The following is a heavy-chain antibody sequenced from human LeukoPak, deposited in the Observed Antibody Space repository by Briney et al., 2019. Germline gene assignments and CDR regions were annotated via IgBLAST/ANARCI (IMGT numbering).Heavy chain of an antibody. CDR2: IYYSGST. D-gene: IGHD4-23*01. J-gene: IGHJ6*03. Sequence: GSLRLSCAASGLTVSSNSMSWVRQAPGKGLEWIGSIYYSGSTHYNPSLKSRVTISVDTSKNQFSLKLSSVTAADTAVYYCARHYGGNSIGYYYYYMDVWGKGTTVTISS. V-gene: IGHV4-39*01. CDR1: GLTVSSNS. CDR3: ARHYGGNSIGYYYYYMDV.